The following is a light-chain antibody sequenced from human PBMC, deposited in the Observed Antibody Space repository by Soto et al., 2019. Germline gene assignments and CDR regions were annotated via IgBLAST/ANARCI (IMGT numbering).Light chain of an antibody. CDR3: QSYDSSLSAL. CDR1: SSNIGAGYD. J-gene: IGLJ3*02. Sequence: QSVLTQPPSVYGAPVQRVTISCSGSSSNIGAGYDVHWYQQLPGTAPKLLIYGNSNRPSGVPDRFSGSKSGTSASLAITGLQAEDEADYYCQSYDSSLSALFGGGTKVTVL. V-gene: IGLV1-40*01. CDR2: GNS.